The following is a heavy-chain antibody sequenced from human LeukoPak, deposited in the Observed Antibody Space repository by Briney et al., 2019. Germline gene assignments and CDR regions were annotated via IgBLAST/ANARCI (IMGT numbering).Heavy chain of an antibody. D-gene: IGHD3-22*01. CDR1: GDSIIGSD. J-gene: IGHJ4*02. Sequence: PSETLSLTCTVSGDSIIGSDWSWIRQAPGKGLEWIGYIYYSVDTDYNPSLKNRVTISLDMSKKYFSLRLTSVTAADTAVYYCARRRYYDSTGYNPTYYFDYWGQGILVTVSS. CDR3: ARRRYYDSTGYNPTYYFDY. V-gene: IGHV4-59*01. CDR2: IYYSVDT.